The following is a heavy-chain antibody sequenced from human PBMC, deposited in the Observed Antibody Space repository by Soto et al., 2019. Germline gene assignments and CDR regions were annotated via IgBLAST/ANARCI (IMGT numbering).Heavy chain of an antibody. J-gene: IGHJ3*02. CDR3: ARDQDIVVVPAAIQDAFDI. CDR1: GFTFSIYA. Sequence: GGSLRLSCAASGFTFSIYAMSWVRQAPGKGLEWVSAITGGGNTYYADSVKGRFAISRDTSKNTLFLQMNSLRAEDTTVYYCARDQDIVVVPAAIQDAFDIWGQGTMVTVSS. CDR2: ITGGGNT. D-gene: IGHD2-2*02. V-gene: IGHV3-23*01.